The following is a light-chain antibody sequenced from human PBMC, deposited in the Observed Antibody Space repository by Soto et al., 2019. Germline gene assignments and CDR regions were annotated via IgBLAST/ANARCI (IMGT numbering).Light chain of an antibody. V-gene: IGLV2-8*01. Sequence: QSVLTQPPSASGSPGQSVTISCTGTSSDVGGYNYVSWYQQHPGKVPKLMIYEVSKRPSGVPDRFSGSKSGSTASLTVSGLQAEDEAVYYCSSYAGSKNSPVVFGGGTKVTVL. CDR3: SSYAGSKNSPVV. CDR1: SSDVGGYNY. CDR2: EVS. J-gene: IGLJ2*01.